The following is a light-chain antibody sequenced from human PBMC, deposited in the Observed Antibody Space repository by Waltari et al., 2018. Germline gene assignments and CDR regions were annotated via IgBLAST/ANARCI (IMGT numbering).Light chain of an antibody. CDR1: QSINNK. CDR2: DAS. Sequence: ELVMTHSPATLSVSPGQRVPLSCRASQSINNKLAWYQQKPGQAPRLLIYDASTRATGIPTSFSGSGSETEFTITISSLQSEDSAVYYCQQYSDWPLTFGGGTKVEIK. CDR3: QQYSDWPLT. J-gene: IGKJ4*01. V-gene: IGKV3-15*01.